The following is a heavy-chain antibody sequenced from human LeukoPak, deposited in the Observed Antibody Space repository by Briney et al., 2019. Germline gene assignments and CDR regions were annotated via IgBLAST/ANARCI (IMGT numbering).Heavy chain of an antibody. CDR1: GGTFSSYA. J-gene: IGHJ3*02. CDR2: ISYDGSNK. CDR3: ARGGSGNDAFDI. Sequence: SCKGSGGTFSSYAMHWVRQAPGKGLEWVAVISYDGSNKYYADSVKGRFTISRDNSKNTLYLQMNSLRAEDTAVYYCARGGSGNDAFDIWGQGTMVTVSS. V-gene: IGHV3-30-3*01. D-gene: IGHD3-10*01.